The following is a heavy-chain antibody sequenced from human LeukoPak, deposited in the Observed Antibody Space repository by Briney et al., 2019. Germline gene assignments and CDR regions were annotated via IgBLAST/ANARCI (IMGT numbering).Heavy chain of an antibody. Sequence: GGSLRLSCAASGFTFDDYAMHWVRQAPGKGLEWVSGISWNSGSIGYADSVKGRFTISRDNAKNSLYLQMNSLRAEDTALYYCAKEDSYGMDVWGQGTTVTVSS. CDR1: GFTFDDYA. CDR3: AKEDSYGMDV. V-gene: IGHV3-9*01. CDR2: ISWNSGSI. D-gene: IGHD4-11*01. J-gene: IGHJ6*02.